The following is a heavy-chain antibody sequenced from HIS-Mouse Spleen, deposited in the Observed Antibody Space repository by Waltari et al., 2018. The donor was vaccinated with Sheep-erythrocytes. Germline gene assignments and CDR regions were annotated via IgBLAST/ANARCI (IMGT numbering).Heavy chain of an antibody. V-gene: IGHV3-21*01. CDR2: ISSSSSYI. Sequence: EVQLVESGGGLVKPGGSLRLSCAASGFTFSSCSMNWVRQAPGKGLEWVSSISSSSSYIYYADSVKGRFTISRDNAKNSLYLQMNSLRAEDTAVYYCARASIFGVVRGFDYWGQGTLVTVSS. CDR3: ARASIFGVVRGFDY. J-gene: IGHJ4*02. CDR1: GFTFSSCS. D-gene: IGHD3-3*01.